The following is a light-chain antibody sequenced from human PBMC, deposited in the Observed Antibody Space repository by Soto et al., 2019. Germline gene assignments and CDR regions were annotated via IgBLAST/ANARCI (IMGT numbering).Light chain of an antibody. J-gene: IGKJ2*01. CDR1: QTISGW. Sequence: DIQGTQSPSTLSASVGDRVTITCRASQTISGWLAWYQQKPGKAPKLRIYDASTLESGVPSRFSGSESGTEFTLTISSLQPDDFSTYYCQQYNGYLFGQWTKLEIK. CDR2: DAS. CDR3: QQYNGYL. V-gene: IGKV1-5*01.